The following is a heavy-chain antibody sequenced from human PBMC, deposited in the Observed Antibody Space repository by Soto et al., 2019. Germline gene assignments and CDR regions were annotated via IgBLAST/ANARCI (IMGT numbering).Heavy chain of an antibody. CDR2: IKSKTDGGTT. Sequence: LRLSCAASGFTFRNAWMSWARQAPGKGLEWVGRIKSKTDGGTTDYAAPVKGRFTISRDDSKNTLYLQMNSLETEDTAVYYCTTTVPAAIYAFDIWGQGTMVTVSS. CDR3: TTTVPAAIYAFDI. D-gene: IGHD2-2*02. CDR1: GFTFRNAW. J-gene: IGHJ3*02. V-gene: IGHV3-15*01.